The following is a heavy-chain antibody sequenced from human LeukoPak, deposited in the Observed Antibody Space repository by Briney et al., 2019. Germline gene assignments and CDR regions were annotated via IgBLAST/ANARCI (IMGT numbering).Heavy chain of an antibody. D-gene: IGHD3-3*01. CDR3: AKGPSGDFWSGYHISGTYFDY. Sequence: PGASLRLSCAASGFTFSSYAMSWVRQAPGKGLEWVSAISGSGGSTYYADSVKGRFSISRDNSKNTLYLQMNSLRAEDTAVYYCAKGPSGDFWSGYHISGTYFDYWGQGTLVTVSS. CDR1: GFTFSSYA. V-gene: IGHV3-23*01. J-gene: IGHJ4*02. CDR2: ISGSGGST.